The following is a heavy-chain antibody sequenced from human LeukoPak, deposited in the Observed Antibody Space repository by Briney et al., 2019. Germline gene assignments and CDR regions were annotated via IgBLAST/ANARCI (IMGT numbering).Heavy chain of an antibody. J-gene: IGHJ5*02. Sequence: SETLSLTCTVSGASISSSDDYWGWIRQPPGKGLEWIGTIYYSGSTYYNPSLKSRVTISVDTSKNQFSLKLTSVTAADTAFYYCARDGRYFDFAYPISRFDPWGQGTLVTVSS. CDR1: GASISSSDDY. D-gene: IGHD3-9*01. CDR2: IYYSGST. V-gene: IGHV4-39*07. CDR3: ARDGRYFDFAYPISRFDP.